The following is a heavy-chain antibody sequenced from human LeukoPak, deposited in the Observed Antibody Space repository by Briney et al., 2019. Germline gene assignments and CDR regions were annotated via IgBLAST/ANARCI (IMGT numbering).Heavy chain of an antibody. CDR2: ISSSGSTI. D-gene: IGHD6-19*01. CDR3: ARDRYRSGWYGDFDC. Sequence: NSGGSLRLSCAASGFTFSDYYMSWIRQVPGKGLEWVSYISSSGSTIYYADSVKGRFTISRDNAKNSLYLQMNSLRAEDTAVYYCARDRYRSGWYGDFDCWGQGTLVTVSS. J-gene: IGHJ4*02. CDR1: GFTFSDYY. V-gene: IGHV3-11*01.